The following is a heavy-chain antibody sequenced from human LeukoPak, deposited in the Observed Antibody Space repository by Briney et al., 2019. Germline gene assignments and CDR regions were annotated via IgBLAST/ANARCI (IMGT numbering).Heavy chain of an antibody. V-gene: IGHV3-23*01. J-gene: IGHJ4*02. Sequence: GGSLRLSCAASGFTFRVYTMSWVRQAPGKGLEWVSGISGRSDKISYADSVKGRFTISRDNSQNTLYLQMNSLRAEDTAVHYCAKDGYGDYVVDYWGQGTLVTVSS. D-gene: IGHD2-21*01. CDR2: ISGRSDKI. CDR3: AKDGYGDYVVDY. CDR1: GFTFRVYT.